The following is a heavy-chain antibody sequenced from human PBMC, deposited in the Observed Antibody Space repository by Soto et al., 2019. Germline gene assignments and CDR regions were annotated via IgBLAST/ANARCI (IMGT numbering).Heavy chain of an antibody. J-gene: IGHJ4*02. Sequence: QVQLVQPGAEVKKPGSSVKVSCKASGGTFSSYAISWVRQAPGQGLEWMGGIIPIFGTANYAQKFQGRVTITADESTSTAYMELSSLRSEDTAVYYCARSEGDYYDSSGYYYGAVDYWGQGTLVTVSS. CDR1: GGTFSSYA. CDR2: IIPIFGTA. V-gene: IGHV1-69*12. D-gene: IGHD3-22*01. CDR3: ARSEGDYYDSSGYYYGAVDY.